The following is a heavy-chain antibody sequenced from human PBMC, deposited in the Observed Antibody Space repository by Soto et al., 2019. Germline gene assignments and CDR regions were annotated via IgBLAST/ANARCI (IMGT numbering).Heavy chain of an antibody. CDR1: GYTFTGYY. V-gene: IGHV1-2*02. CDR2: INLNSGGT. CDR3: ARDYCTSTRCYIDY. Sequence: ASVKFSCKASGYTFTGYYMHWVRQAPGQGLEWMGWINLNSGGTNYAQKFKGRVTMTRDTSISTAYMELSRLRSDDTAVYYCARDYCTSTRCYIDYWGQGTLVTVSS. J-gene: IGHJ4*02. D-gene: IGHD2-2*02.